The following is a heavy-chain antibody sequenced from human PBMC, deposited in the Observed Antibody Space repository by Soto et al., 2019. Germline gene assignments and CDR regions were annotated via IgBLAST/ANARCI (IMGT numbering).Heavy chain of an antibody. Sequence: IRQPPGKGLEWIGYIYYSGSTNYNPSLKSRVTISVDTSKNQFSLKLSSVTAADTAVYYCASAPSYYYDSSGYPGLFDYWGQGTLVTVSS. D-gene: IGHD3-22*01. V-gene: IGHV4-59*01. CDR3: ASAPSYYYDSSGYPGLFDY. J-gene: IGHJ4*02. CDR2: IYYSGST.